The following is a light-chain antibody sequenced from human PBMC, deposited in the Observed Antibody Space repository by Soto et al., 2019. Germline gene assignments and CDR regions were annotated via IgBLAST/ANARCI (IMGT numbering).Light chain of an antibody. V-gene: IGKV3-20*01. CDR2: GAS. CDR1: QSVSSNY. J-gene: IGKJ2*03. Sequence: ETVLTQSPGTLSLSPGERATLSCRASQSVSSNYLAWYQQKPGQAPRLLMYGASSRATGVPDRFSGSGSGTDFTLTISRLEPEDFAVYYCQQYGSAPSYSFGQGTKLEIK. CDR3: QQYGSAPSYS.